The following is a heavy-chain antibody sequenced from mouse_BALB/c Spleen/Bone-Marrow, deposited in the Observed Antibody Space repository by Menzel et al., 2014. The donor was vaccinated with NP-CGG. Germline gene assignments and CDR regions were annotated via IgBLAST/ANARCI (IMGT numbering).Heavy chain of an antibody. Sequence: VNVVESGPGLVAPSQSLSITCTVSGFSLINYGVHWVRQPPGKGLEWLLVIWSDGSTTYNSALKSRLSISKDNSKSQVFLKMNSLQTDDTALYYCARSYGNYGAMDYWGQGTSVTVSS. V-gene: IGHV2-6*03. J-gene: IGHJ4*01. CDR2: IWSDGST. CDR1: GFSLINYG. CDR3: ARSYGNYGAMDY. D-gene: IGHD2-1*01.